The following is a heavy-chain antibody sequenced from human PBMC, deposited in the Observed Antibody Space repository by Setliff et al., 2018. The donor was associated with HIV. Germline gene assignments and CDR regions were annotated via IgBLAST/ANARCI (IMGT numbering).Heavy chain of an antibody. CDR1: GYTFTSYD. V-gene: IGHV1-8*02. Sequence: ASVKVSCKASGYTFTSYDINWVRQATGQGLEWMGWMNPNIDNTGYAQKFQGRVIMTRNTSISTAYMELTSLRPEDTAVFYCVRDQGGGNLDYWGQGTLVTVSS. CDR2: MNPNIDNT. D-gene: IGHD2-2*01. CDR3: VRDQGGGNLDY. J-gene: IGHJ4*02.